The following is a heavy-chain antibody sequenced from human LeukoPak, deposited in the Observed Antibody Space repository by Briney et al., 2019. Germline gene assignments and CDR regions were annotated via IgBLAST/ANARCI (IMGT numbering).Heavy chain of an antibody. Sequence: GASVKVSCKASGYTFTSYDINWVRQATGQGLEWMGIINPSGGSTSYAQKFQGRVTMTRDTSTSTVYMELSSLRSEDTAVYYCARYSSGWSSFDYWGQGTLVTVSS. J-gene: IGHJ4*02. D-gene: IGHD6-19*01. CDR3: ARYSSGWSSFDY. V-gene: IGHV1-46*01. CDR2: INPSGGST. CDR1: GYTFTSYD.